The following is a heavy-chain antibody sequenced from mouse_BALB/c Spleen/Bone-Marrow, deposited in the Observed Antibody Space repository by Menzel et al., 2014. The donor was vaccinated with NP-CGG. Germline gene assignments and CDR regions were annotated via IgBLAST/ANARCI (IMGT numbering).Heavy chain of an antibody. CDR1: GFNFTDTY. J-gene: IGHJ2*02. Sequence: VQLQQSGAELVKPGASVKLSCTASGFNFTDTYMHWVKQRPEQGLEWIGRIDPADGNTKYDPKFQGKATLTADTSSNTACLQLSSQTSEDTAGYYYGRLNTTDYWGQGTSLTVSS. CDR3: GRLNTTDY. V-gene: IGHV14-3*02. D-gene: IGHD2-4*01. CDR2: IDPADGNT.